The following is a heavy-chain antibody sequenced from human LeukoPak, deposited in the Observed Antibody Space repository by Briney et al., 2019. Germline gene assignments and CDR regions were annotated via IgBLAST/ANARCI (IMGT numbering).Heavy chain of an antibody. CDR3: ARDQGSYYFDY. CDR2: ISYDGSNK. CDR1: GFTFSSYA. J-gene: IGHJ4*02. V-gene: IGHV3-30-3*01. Sequence: GGSLRLSCAASGFTFSSYAMHWVRQAPGKGLEWVAVISYDGSNKYYADSVKGRFTISRDNSENTLYLQMNSLRAEDTAVYYCARDQGSYYFDYWGQGTLVTVSS.